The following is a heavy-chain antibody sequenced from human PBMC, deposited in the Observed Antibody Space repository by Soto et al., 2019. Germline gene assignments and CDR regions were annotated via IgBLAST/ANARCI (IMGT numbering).Heavy chain of an antibody. CDR2: IKSKTDGGTT. Sequence: EVQLLESGGGLVKPGGSLRLSCAASGFTFSNAWMSWVRQAPGKGLEWVGRIKSKTDGGTTDYAAPVKGRFTISRDDSKNTLYLQMNSLKTEDTAVYYCTTVTTITHYYYGMDVWGQGTTVTVSS. CDR3: TTVTTITHYYYGMDV. J-gene: IGHJ6*02. CDR1: GFTFSNAW. D-gene: IGHD4-4*01. V-gene: IGHV3-15*01.